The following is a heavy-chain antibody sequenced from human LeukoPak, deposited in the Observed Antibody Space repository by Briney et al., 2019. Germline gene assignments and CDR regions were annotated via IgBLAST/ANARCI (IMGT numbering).Heavy chain of an antibody. CDR1: GGSISSSNW. Sequence: SGTLSLTCAVSGGSISSSNWWSWVRQPPGEGLEGSGEIYHSGSTNYNPSLKSRVTISVDKSKNQFSLKLSSVTAADTAVYYCASAGGDYYDSSGYPAGGCYFDYWGQGTLVTVSS. D-gene: IGHD3-22*01. V-gene: IGHV4-4*02. CDR2: IYHSGST. J-gene: IGHJ4*02. CDR3: ASAGGDYYDSSGYPAGGCYFDY.